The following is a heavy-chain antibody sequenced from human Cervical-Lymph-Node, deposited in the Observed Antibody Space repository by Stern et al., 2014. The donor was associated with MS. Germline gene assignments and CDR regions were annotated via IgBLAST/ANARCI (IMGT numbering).Heavy chain of an antibody. CDR1: GYTFTSYG. CDR2: ISAYNGNT. V-gene: IGHV1-18*01. CDR3: ARDLGGSHAHFDY. Sequence: QVQLVQSGAEVKKPGASVKVSCKASGYTFTSYGISWVRQAPGQGLEWMGWISAYNGNTNYAHKAPGRVTLTTDPPTGTANLERRSLRSDDTAVYYCARDLGGSHAHFDYWGQGTLVTVSS. J-gene: IGHJ4*02. D-gene: IGHD1-26*01.